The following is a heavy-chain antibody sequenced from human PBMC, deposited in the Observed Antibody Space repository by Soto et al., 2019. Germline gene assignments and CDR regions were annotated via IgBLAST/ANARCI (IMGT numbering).Heavy chain of an antibody. Sequence: SETLSLTCTVSGDSISGGAYWSWIRQHPGKGLEWIGYINYSGSTYYNPSLKSRLTISVDTSNNQFSLKLSSVTAADSAIYYCARDLNRHQRGLDTWGLGIPVTVSS. J-gene: IGHJ5*02. CDR3: ARDLNRHQRGLDT. CDR1: GDSISGGAY. CDR2: INYSGST. D-gene: IGHD2-2*01. V-gene: IGHV4-31*03.